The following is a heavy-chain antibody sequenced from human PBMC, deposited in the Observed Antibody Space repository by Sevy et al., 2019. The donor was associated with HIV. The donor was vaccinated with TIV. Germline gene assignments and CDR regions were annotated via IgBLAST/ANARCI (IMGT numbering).Heavy chain of an antibody. CDR3: AKAPIMVRGVINYYYYMDV. CDR1: GFTFSSYA. D-gene: IGHD3-10*01. J-gene: IGHJ6*03. Sequence: GGSLRLSCAASGFTFSSYAMSWVRQAPGKGLEWVSAISGSGGSTYYADSVKGRFTISRDNSKNTLYLQMNSLRAEDTAVYYCAKAPIMVRGVINYYYYMDVWGKGTTVTVSS. V-gene: IGHV3-23*01. CDR2: ISGSGGST.